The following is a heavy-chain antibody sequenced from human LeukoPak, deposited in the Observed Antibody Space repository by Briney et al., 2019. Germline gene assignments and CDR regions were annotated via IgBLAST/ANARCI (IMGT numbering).Heavy chain of an antibody. Sequence: SQTLSLTCTVSGGSISSGGYDWSWIRQHPGKGLEWIGYIYYSGSTYYNPSLKSRVTISVDTSKNQFSLKLSSVTAADTAVYYCARPSTWGNYYNYWGQGTLVTVSS. V-gene: IGHV4-31*03. CDR3: ARPSTWGNYYNY. D-gene: IGHD4-11*01. CDR2: IYYSGST. J-gene: IGHJ4*02. CDR1: GGSISSGGYD.